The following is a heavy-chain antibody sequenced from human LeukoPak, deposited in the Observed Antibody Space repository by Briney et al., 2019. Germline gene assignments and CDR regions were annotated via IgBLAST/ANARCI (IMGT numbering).Heavy chain of an antibody. CDR1: GFIFSSYS. CDR3: ARVRQLVPTFDI. D-gene: IGHD6-13*01. J-gene: IGHJ3*02. CDR2: ISSVSSTI. Sequence: GGSLRLSCAASGFIFSSYSMNWVRQAPGKGLEWISFISSVSSTIFYADSVKGRFTISRDNAKNSLYLQMNSLRAEDTAVYYCARVRQLVPTFDIWGQGTMVTVSS. V-gene: IGHV3-48*04.